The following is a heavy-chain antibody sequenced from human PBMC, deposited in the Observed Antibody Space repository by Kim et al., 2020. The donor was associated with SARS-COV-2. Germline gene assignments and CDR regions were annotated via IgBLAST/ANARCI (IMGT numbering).Heavy chain of an antibody. CDR3: ARDGPVSYYYYYGMDV. J-gene: IGHJ6*02. V-gene: IGHV1-46*01. Sequence: KFQGRVTMTRDTSTSTVYMELSSLRSEDTAVYYCARDGPVSYYYYYGMDVWGQGTTVTVSS. D-gene: IGHD4-17*01.